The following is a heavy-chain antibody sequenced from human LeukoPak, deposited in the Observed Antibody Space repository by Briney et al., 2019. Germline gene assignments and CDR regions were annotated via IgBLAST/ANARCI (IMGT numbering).Heavy chain of an antibody. CDR1: GGSISSGSYY. CDR2: IYTSGST. V-gene: IGHV4-61*02. J-gene: IGHJ4*02. Sequence: SETLSLTCTVSGGSISSGSYYWSWIRQPAGKGLEWIGRIYTSGSTNYNPSLKSRVTISVDTSKNQFSLKLSSVTAADTAVYYCARGKDYSNNFDYWGQGTLVTVSS. CDR3: ARGKDYSNNFDY. D-gene: IGHD4-11*01.